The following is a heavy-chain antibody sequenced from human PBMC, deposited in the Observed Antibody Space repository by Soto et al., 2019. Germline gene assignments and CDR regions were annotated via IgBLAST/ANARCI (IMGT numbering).Heavy chain of an antibody. D-gene: IGHD6-13*01. CDR1: GYTFTSYY. Sequence: GASVEVSCKESGYTFTSYYMHWVQQAPGQGLEWMGIINPSGASTSYAQKFQCRVTMTRDTSTSTVYMELSSLRSEDTAVYYCSREARIAAAGTITVRAFGVKGTSVPVS. J-gene: IGHJ6*03. CDR2: INPSGAST. CDR3: SREARIAAAGTITVRAF. V-gene: IGHV1-46*01.